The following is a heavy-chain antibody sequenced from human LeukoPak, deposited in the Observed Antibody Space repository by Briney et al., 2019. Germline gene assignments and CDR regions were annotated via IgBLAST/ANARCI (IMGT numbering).Heavy chain of an antibody. CDR1: GFTFSNYW. D-gene: IGHD6-19*01. CDR3: ARDESVAGPTTFDY. J-gene: IGHJ4*02. CDR2: INTDGSNT. V-gene: IGHV3-74*01. Sequence: GGSLSLSWAASGFTFSNYWMHWVRQAPGKGLVWVSRINTDGSNTIYADSVKGRFTISRDNAKNTLYLQMNSLSAEDTAVYYCARDESVAGPTTFDYWGQGTLVTVSS.